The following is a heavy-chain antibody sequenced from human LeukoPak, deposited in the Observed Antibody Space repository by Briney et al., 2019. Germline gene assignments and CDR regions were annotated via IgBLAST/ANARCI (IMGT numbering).Heavy chain of an antibody. J-gene: IGHJ4*02. CDR3: ARGAGTTAQDFDY. CDR1: GYTFTGYY. D-gene: IGHD1-7*01. CDR2: INPNSGDT. Sequence: GASVKVSCKASGYTFTGYYMHWVRQAPGQGLEWMGWINPNSGDTNSAQKFQGRVTMTRDTSISTAYTELSSLRSDDTAVFYCARGAGTTAQDFDYWGQGTLVTVSS. V-gene: IGHV1-2*02.